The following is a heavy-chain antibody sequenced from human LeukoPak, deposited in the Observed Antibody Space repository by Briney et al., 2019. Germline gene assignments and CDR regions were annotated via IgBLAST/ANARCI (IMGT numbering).Heavy chain of an antibody. CDR3: ARDYCGGDCFPDY. CDR2: INPNSGDT. CDR1: GYTFTGYY. J-gene: IGHJ4*02. Sequence: PAASVKVSCKASGYTFTGYYVHWVRQAPGQGLEWMGRINPNSGDTNYAQKFQGRVTMTRDTSISTAYMELSRLRSDDTAVYHCARDYCGGDCFPDYWGQGTLVTVSS. V-gene: IGHV1-2*06. D-gene: IGHD2-21*02.